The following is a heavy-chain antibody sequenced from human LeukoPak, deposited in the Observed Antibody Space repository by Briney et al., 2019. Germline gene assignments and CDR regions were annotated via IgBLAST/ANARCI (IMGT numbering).Heavy chain of an antibody. J-gene: IGHJ4*02. D-gene: IGHD3-9*01. Sequence: GASVKVTCKASGYTFTSYAMHWVRQAPGQRLEWMGWINAGNGNTRYSQKFQGRVTITRDTSASTAYMELSSLRSEDTAVYYCASDLDDDILTGLDYWGQGTLVTVSS. CDR3: ASDLDDDILTGLDY. CDR2: INAGNGNT. V-gene: IGHV1-3*01. CDR1: GYTFTSYA.